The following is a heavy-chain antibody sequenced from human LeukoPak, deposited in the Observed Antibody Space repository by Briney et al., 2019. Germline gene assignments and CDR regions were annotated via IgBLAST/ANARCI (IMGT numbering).Heavy chain of an antibody. V-gene: IGHV4-34*01. CDR3: ARGSKMVRGARHYNYFDP. CDR1: GGSFSDYY. D-gene: IGHD3-10*01. CDR2: INHSGNT. Sequence: PSETLSLTCAVYGGSFSDYYWNWIRQPPGKGLEWMAEINHSGNTNYNPSLNNRVKSRVTISVDTSKNQFSLNLNSVTAADTAVYYCARGSKMVRGARHYNYFDPWGQGTLVTVSS. J-gene: IGHJ5*02.